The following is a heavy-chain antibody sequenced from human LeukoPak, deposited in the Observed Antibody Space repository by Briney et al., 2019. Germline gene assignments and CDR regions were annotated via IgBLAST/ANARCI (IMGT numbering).Heavy chain of an antibody. V-gene: IGHV3-9*01. CDR1: GFTFDDYA. CDR3: ARDHRSKSIAAWDAFDI. J-gene: IGHJ3*02. D-gene: IGHD6-6*01. CDR2: ISWNSGSI. Sequence: PGRSLRLSCAASGFTFDDYAMHWVRQAPGKGLEWVSGISWNSGSIGYADSVKGRFTISRDNAKNSLYLQMNSLRAEDTAVYYCARDHRSKSIAAWDAFDIWGQGTMVTVSS.